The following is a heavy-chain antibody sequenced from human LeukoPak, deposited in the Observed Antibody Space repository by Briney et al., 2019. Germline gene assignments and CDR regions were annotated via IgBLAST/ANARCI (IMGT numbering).Heavy chain of an antibody. J-gene: IGHJ6*03. V-gene: IGHV3-48*01. CDR1: GFTFSSYS. CDR2: ISSSSSVI. CDR3: AREDGYTGYMDV. D-gene: IGHD5-24*01. Sequence: GGSLRLSCAASGFTFSSYSMNWVRQAPGKGLEWVSYISSSSSVIYYADSVKGRFTISRDNAKNSLYLQMSSLRAEDTAVYYCAREDGYTGYMDVWGKGTTVTVSS.